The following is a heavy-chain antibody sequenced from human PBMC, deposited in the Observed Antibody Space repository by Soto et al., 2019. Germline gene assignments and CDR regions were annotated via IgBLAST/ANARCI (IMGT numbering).Heavy chain of an antibody. J-gene: IGHJ4*02. V-gene: IGHV3-33*01. CDR3: ARESSSGRRDRIDY. Sequence: PGGSLRLSXVASGLTFSNHGMHWVRQAPGKGLEWVTVIWYDGTNRFYADSVKGRFTISRDISENTVYLQMDSLRSEDTAVYYCARESSSGRRDRIDYWGQGTLVTVSS. CDR2: IWYDGTNR. D-gene: IGHD6-19*01. CDR1: GLTFSNHG.